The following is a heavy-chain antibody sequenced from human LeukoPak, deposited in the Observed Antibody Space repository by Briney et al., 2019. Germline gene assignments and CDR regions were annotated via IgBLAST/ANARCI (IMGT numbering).Heavy chain of an antibody. J-gene: IGHJ4*02. CDR2: ISGSGGST. Sequence: GGSLRLSCEGSGFTFRSHWMSWVRQAPGKGLEWVSAISGSGGSTYYADSVKGRFTISRDNSKNTLFLQMNSLRAEDTAIYYCAKLYGDYDTRDYWGQGTLVTVSS. CDR1: GFTFRSHW. V-gene: IGHV3-23*01. CDR3: AKLYGDYDTRDY. D-gene: IGHD4-17*01.